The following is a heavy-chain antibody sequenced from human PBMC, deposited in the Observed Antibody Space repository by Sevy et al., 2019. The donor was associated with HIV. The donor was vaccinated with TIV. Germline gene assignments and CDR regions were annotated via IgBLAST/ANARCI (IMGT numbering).Heavy chain of an antibody. J-gene: IGHJ4*02. Sequence: GGSLRLSCAASGFTFSSYWMSWVRQAPGEGLEWMANIKQDGSEKYYGDSVKGRFTISRDNAKNSLYLQMNSLRAEDTAAYYCARNGFGELFPFDYWGQGTLVTVSS. D-gene: IGHD3-10*01. CDR2: IKQDGSEK. CDR3: ARNGFGELFPFDY. V-gene: IGHV3-7*01. CDR1: GFTFSSYW.